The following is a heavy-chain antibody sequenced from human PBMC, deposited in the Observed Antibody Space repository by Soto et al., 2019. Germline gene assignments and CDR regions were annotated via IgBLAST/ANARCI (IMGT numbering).Heavy chain of an antibody. D-gene: IGHD1-20*01. CDR3: AREPPGIRFAY. J-gene: IGHJ4*02. CDR1: GYTFTGYY. CDR2: SNPNSGGT. V-gene: IGHV1-2*02. Sequence: QVQLVQSGAEVKKPGASVKVSCKASGYTFTGYYMHWVRQAPGQGLEWMGWSNPNSGGTNYAQTFQGRVTMTRDTSISTAYMELSRLRSDDTDVYYCAREPPGIRFAYWGQGTLVTVSS.